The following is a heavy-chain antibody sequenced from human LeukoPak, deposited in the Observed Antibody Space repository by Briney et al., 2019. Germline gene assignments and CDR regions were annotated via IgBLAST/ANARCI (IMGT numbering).Heavy chain of an antibody. CDR1: GGSISSYY. D-gene: IGHD2-15*01. Sequence: SETLSLTCTVSGGSISSYYRSWIRQPPGKGLEWIGYIYYSGSTNYNPSLKSRVTISVDTSKNQFSLKLSSVTAADTAVYYCARGSTGVYCSGGSCYPDYWGQGTLVTVPS. V-gene: IGHV4-59*01. CDR3: ARGSTGVYCSGGSCYPDY. CDR2: IYYSGST. J-gene: IGHJ4*02.